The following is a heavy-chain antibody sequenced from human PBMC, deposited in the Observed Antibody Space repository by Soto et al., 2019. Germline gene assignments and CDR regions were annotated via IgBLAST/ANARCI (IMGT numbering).Heavy chain of an antibody. CDR2: INATSGCI. V-gene: IGHV3-11*06. Sequence: QVQMVESGGGLVKPGGPLRLSCAASGFIFSHYYMGWIRQAPGKGLEWVSYINATSGCIYYADSVKGRFTISRDNARNSLYLQMNSLRADDTAMYYCARLPYSAYHGNFDYWGQGTMVTVSS. CDR3: ARLPYSAYHGNFDY. D-gene: IGHD4-4*01. CDR1: GFIFSHYY. J-gene: IGHJ4*02.